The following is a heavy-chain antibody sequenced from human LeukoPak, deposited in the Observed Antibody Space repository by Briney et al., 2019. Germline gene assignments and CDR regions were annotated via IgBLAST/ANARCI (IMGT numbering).Heavy chain of an antibody. V-gene: IGHV4-34*01. D-gene: IGHD3-3*01. Sequence: PSETLSLTCAVYGGSFSGYYWSWIRQPPGKGLEWIGEINHSGSTNYNPSLKSRVTISVDTSKNQCSLKLSSVTAADTAVYYCARAYYDFWSGYRTPFDYWGQGTLVTVSS. CDR3: ARAYYDFWSGYRTPFDY. CDR1: GGSFSGYY. J-gene: IGHJ4*02. CDR2: INHSGST.